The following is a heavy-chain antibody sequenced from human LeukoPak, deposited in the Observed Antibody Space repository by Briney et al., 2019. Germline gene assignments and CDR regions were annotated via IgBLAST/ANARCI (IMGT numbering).Heavy chain of an antibody. Sequence: LETLSLTCAVYGGSFSGYYWSWIRQPPGKGLEWIWEIYHSGSTNYNPSLKSRVTISLDTSKNQFSLKLTSVTAADTAVYYCARGRYDSGGLYFYYWGQGTLVTVSS. J-gene: IGHJ4*02. V-gene: IGHV4-34*01. CDR3: ARGRYDSGGLYFYY. CDR1: GGSFSGYY. D-gene: IGHD3-22*01. CDR2: IYHSGST.